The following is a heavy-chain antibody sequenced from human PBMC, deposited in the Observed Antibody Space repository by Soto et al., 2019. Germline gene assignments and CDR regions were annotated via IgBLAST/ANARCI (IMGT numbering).Heavy chain of an antibody. D-gene: IGHD3-9*01. CDR1: GYTFTSYG. CDR3: ARNLSIFLFAY. J-gene: IGHJ4*02. Sequence: QVQLVQSGAEVKKPGASVKVPCKASGYTFTSYGISWVRQAPGQGLEWMGVITAYNGNTKYAQKLQGRVTMTTDPSTSTAYMELRSLRSDDTAVYYCARNLSIFLFAYWGQGALVTVSS. V-gene: IGHV1-18*01. CDR2: ITAYNGNT.